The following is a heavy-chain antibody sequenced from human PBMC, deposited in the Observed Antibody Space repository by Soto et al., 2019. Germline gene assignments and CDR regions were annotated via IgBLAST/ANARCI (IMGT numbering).Heavy chain of an antibody. CDR2: ISGSGGII. CDR1: GFTFRNFA. Sequence: LRLSCVASGFTFRNFAMNWVRQAPGKGLEWVAAISGSGGIIYYADSVKGRFTISRDNSKNTLYLQMKTLGAGDTAVFYCAKDAGNLGFCGSGSCDYYYNGMDVWGLGTTVTVSS. V-gene: IGHV3-23*01. J-gene: IGHJ6*02. CDR3: AKDAGNLGFCGSGSCDYYYNGMDV. D-gene: IGHD2-15*01.